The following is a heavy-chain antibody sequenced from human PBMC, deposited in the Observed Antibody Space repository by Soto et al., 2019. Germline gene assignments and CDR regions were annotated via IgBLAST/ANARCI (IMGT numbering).Heavy chain of an antibody. J-gene: IGHJ4*02. V-gene: IGHV4-30-4*01. Sequence: SETLSLTCTVSAGSISSGDYYWSWIRQPPGKGLEWIGYIYYSGSTYYNPSLKSRVTISVDTSKNQFSLKLSSVTAADTAVYYCARVPSRSGFVDYWGQGTLVTVSS. D-gene: IGHD1-26*01. CDR3: ARVPSRSGFVDY. CDR1: AGSISSGDYY. CDR2: IYYSGST.